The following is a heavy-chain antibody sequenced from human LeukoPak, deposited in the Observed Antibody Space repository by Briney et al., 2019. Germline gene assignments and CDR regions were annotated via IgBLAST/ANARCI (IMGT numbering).Heavy chain of an antibody. CDR2: INPNGGGT. V-gene: IGHV1-2*02. Sequence: ASVKVSCKASGYTFTTYYIHWVRQAPGQGLEWMGWINPNGGGTNYAQNFQGRVTMTRDTSISTDYMELRRLRSDDTAVYYCASFIWHDERAFDYWGQGTLVTVSS. CDR3: ASFIWHDERAFDY. CDR1: GYTFTTYY. J-gene: IGHJ4*02. D-gene: IGHD1-1*01.